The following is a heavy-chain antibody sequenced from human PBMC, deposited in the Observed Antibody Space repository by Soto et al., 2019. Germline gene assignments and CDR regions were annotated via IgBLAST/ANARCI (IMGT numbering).Heavy chain of an antibody. D-gene: IGHD3-10*01. V-gene: IGHV3-73*01. CDR3: TLTPPGSFGDYFQY. CDR1: GVTFSGSD. CDR2: IRRKADNYAT. Sequence: EVQLVESGGGLVQPGGSLKLSCAASGVTFSGSDIHWVRQASGKGLEWVGRIRRKADNYATAYAASVKDRFTLSRDDSKNTAFIQLSSLKTDDTAGYYFTLTPPGSFGDYFQYWGQGTLVTVSS. J-gene: IGHJ4*02.